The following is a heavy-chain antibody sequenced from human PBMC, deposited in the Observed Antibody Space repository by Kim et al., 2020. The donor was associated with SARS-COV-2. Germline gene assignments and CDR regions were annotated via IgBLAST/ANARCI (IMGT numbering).Heavy chain of an antibody. CDR1: GFTFGDYA. CDR2: IRSKAYGGTT. D-gene: IGHD3-3*01. CDR3: TSPKYDFWSGYSHGMDV. V-gene: IGHV3-49*04. Sequence: SLRLSCTASGFTFGDYAMSWVRQAPGKGLEWVGFIRSKAYGGTTEYAASVKGRFTISRDDSKSIAYLQMNSLKTEDTAVYYCTSPKYDFWSGYSHGMDVWGQGTTVTVSS. J-gene: IGHJ6*02.